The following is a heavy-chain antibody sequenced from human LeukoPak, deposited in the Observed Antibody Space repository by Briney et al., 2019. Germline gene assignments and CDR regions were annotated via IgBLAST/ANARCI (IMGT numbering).Heavy chain of an antibody. V-gene: IGHV3-30-3*01. CDR1: GFTLSSYA. Sequence: GGSLRLSCAASGFTLSSYAMHWVRQAPGKGLEWVAVISYDGSNKYYADSVKGRFTISRDNSKNTLYLQMNSLRAEDTAVYYCASLGQGGSSDSDYWGQGTLVTVSS. D-gene: IGHD1-26*01. J-gene: IGHJ4*02. CDR2: ISYDGSNK. CDR3: ASLGQGGSSDSDY.